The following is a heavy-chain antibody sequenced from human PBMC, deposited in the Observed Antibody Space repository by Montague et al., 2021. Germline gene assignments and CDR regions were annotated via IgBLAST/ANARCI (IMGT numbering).Heavy chain of an antibody. Sequence: SETLSLTCTVSGAPITSNIYYWGWIRQSPGKGLEWIGSIYYSGNSFYQPSLKSRITMAVGTSKNQFSLKLSSVTAADTAIYYCARVFSSWYVGWFDPWGQGTLVTVSS. J-gene: IGHJ5*02. D-gene: IGHD6-13*01. CDR3: ARVFSSWYVGWFDP. V-gene: IGHV4-39*07. CDR2: IYYSGNS. CDR1: GAPITSNIYY.